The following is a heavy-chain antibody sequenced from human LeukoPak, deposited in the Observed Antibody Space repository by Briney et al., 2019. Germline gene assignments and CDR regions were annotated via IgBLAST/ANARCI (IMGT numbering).Heavy chain of an antibody. Sequence: SETLSLTCAVYGGSFSGYYWSWIRQPPGKGQEWIGEINHSGSTNYNPSLKSRVTISVDTSKNQFSLKLSSVTAADTAVYYCARGIVVAMGNWFDPWGQGTLVTVSS. CDR1: GGSFSGYY. CDR2: INHSGST. D-gene: IGHD3-22*01. V-gene: IGHV4-34*01. J-gene: IGHJ5*02. CDR3: ARGIVVAMGNWFDP.